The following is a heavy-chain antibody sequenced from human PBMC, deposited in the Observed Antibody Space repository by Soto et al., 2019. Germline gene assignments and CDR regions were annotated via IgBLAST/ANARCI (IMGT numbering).Heavy chain of an antibody. CDR2: ISYDGSNK. V-gene: IGHV3-30*18. CDR3: AKDLDY. Sequence: LRLSCAASGFTFSSYGMHWVRQAPGKGLEWVAVISYDGSNKYYADSVKGRFTISRDNSKNTLYLQMNSLRAEDAAVYYCAKDLDYWGQGTLVTVSS. J-gene: IGHJ4*02. CDR1: GFTFSSYG.